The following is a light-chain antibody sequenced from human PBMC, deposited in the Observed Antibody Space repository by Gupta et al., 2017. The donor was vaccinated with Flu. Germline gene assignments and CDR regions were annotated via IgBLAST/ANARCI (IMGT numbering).Light chain of an antibody. Sequence: SIAISCTGTSTDVGDYKYVSWYQQHPGTAPKLIIYEVTKRPSGVSDRFFGSKSGNTASLTISGLQADDEADYYCTSYTSRNTLVFGGGTKVTVL. CDR3: TSYTSRNTLV. V-gene: IGLV2-14*01. CDR2: EVT. CDR1: STDVGDYKY. J-gene: IGLJ3*02.